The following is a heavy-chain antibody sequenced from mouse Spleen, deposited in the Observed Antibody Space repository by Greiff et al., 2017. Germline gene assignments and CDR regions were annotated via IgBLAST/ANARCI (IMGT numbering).Heavy chain of an antibody. D-gene: IGHD1-1*01. J-gene: IGHJ1*01. CDR3: AREGYYYYGSSYWYFDV. Sequence: EVMLVESEGGLVQPGSSMKLSCTASGFTFSDYYMAWVRQVPEKGLEWVANINYDGSSTFYLDSLKSRFIISRDNAKNILYLQMSSLKSEDTATYYCAREGYYYYGSSYWYFDVWGAGTTVTVSS. CDR1: GFTFSDYY. CDR2: INYDGSST. V-gene: IGHV5-16*01.